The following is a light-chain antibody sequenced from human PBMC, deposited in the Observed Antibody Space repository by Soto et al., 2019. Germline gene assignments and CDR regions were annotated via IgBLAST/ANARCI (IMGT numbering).Light chain of an antibody. CDR1: QGVTTAY. Sequence: EVVLTQSPGTLSLSPGERATLSCRASQGVTTAYLAWYQHKPGQAPRLLIYGASNRATGIPDRFSGSGYGTDFTLTISRLEPEDFAVYSCQQYGASPLFTFGPGTKVDLK. CDR3: QQYGASPLFT. CDR2: GAS. V-gene: IGKV3-20*01. J-gene: IGKJ3*01.